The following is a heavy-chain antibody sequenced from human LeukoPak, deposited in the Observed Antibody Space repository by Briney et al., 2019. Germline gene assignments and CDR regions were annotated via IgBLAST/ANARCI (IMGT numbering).Heavy chain of an antibody. J-gene: IGHJ4*02. V-gene: IGHV4-59*01. CDR3: AREDCSGGSCYPY. Sequence: PSETLSLTCTVSGGSISSYYWSWIRQPPGKGPEWIGYIYYSGSTNYNPSLKSRVTISVDTSNNQFSLKLSSVTAADTAVYYCAREDCSGGSCYPYWGQGTLVTVSS. D-gene: IGHD2-15*01. CDR2: IYYSGST. CDR1: GGSISSYY.